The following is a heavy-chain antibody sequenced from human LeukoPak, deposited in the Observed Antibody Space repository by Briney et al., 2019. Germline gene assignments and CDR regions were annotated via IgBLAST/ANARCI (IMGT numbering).Heavy chain of an antibody. CDR2: ISSSSSTI. Sequence: PGGSLRLSCAASGFTFSSYSMNWVRQAPGKGLEWVSYISSSSSTIYYADSVKGRFTISRDNAKNSLYLQMNSLRAEDTAVYYCARGTYCGGDCYARDAFDIWGQGTMVTVSS. CDR1: GFTFSSYS. D-gene: IGHD2-21*02. V-gene: IGHV3-48*01. CDR3: ARGTYCGGDCYARDAFDI. J-gene: IGHJ3*02.